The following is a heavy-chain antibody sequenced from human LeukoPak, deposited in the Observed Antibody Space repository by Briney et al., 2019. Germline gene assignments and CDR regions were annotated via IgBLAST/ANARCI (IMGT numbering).Heavy chain of an antibody. V-gene: IGHV4-34*01. D-gene: IGHD4-17*01. CDR3: ARDQVDHYGDYSLDY. CDR1: GGSFSGYY. CDR2: INHSGST. Sequence: KASETLSLTCAVYGGSFSGYYWSWIRQPPGKGLEWIGEINHSGSTNYSPSLKSRVTISVDTSKNQFPLKLSSVTAADTAVYYCARDQVDHYGDYSLDYWGQGTLVTVSS. J-gene: IGHJ4*02.